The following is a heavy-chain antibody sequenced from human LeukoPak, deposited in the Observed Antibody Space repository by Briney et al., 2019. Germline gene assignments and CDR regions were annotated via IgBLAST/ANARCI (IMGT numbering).Heavy chain of an antibody. V-gene: IGHV1-2*02. J-gene: IGHJ4*02. CDR3: ARGTYYYDTSGDYESGFDY. CDR1: GYTFSGYY. CDR2: INPKSGDT. Sequence: ASVKVSCKASGYTFSGYYMHWVRQAPGQGLEWMGWINPKSGDTKYAQKFQGGVTMTWDTSMRTAYMELSSLRSDDTAVYYCARGTYYYDTSGDYESGFDYWGQGTLVTVSS. D-gene: IGHD3-22*01.